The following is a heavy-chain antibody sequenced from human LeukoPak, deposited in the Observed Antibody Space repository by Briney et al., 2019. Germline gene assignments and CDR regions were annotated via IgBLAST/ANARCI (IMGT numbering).Heavy chain of an antibody. J-gene: IGHJ4*02. CDR3: ARAKWELQDAFDY. D-gene: IGHD1-26*01. CDR2: IYTSGNT. Sequence: SETLSLTCAVYGGSFSGYYWSWIRQPPGKGLEWIGRIYTSGNTNYNPSLKSRVTMSVDTSKNQFSLKLSSVTAADTAVYYCARAKWELQDAFDYWGQGTLVTVSS. V-gene: IGHV4-59*10. CDR1: GGSFSGYY.